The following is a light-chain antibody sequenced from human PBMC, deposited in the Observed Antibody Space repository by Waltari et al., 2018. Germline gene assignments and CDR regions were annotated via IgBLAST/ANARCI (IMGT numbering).Light chain of an antibody. Sequence: QSVVTQPPSASGTPGQRVTISCSGTRPNVGSNTVNWYQQFPGSAPKLLVYNSNRRPSGVPDRFSGSKSGTSASLAISGLQSEDEADYYCAVWDDSLNGLVFGGGTKVTVL. J-gene: IGLJ2*01. CDR3: AVWDDSLNGLV. V-gene: IGLV1-44*01. CDR2: NSN. CDR1: RPNVGSNT.